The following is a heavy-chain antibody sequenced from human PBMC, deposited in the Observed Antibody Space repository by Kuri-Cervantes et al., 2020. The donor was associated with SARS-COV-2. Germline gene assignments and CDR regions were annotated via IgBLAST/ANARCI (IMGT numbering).Heavy chain of an antibody. V-gene: IGHV4-59*12. CDR1: GGSISSYY. J-gene: IGHJ4*02. CDR3: ARDPVTVAGYFDY. CDR2: IYYSGST. D-gene: IGHD6-19*01. Sequence: GSLRLSCTVSGGSISSYYWSWIRQPPGKGLEWIGYIYYSGSTNYNPSLKSRVTISVDTSKNQFSLKLSSVTAADTAVYFCARDPVTVAGYFDYWGQGALVTVSS.